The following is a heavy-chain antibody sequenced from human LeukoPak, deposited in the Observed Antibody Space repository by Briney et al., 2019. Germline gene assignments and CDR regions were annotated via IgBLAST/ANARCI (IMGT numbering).Heavy chain of an antibody. Sequence: PGGSLRLSCAASGFSFSCCGMHWVRQAPGKGLEWVANIKQDGSEKYYVDSVKGRFTISRDNAKNSLYMQMNSLRAEDTAVYYCARVREEDIVATRTYYFDYWGQGTLVTVSS. V-gene: IGHV3-7*01. D-gene: IGHD5-12*01. CDR1: GFSFSCCG. CDR3: ARVREEDIVATRTYYFDY. J-gene: IGHJ4*02. CDR2: IKQDGSEK.